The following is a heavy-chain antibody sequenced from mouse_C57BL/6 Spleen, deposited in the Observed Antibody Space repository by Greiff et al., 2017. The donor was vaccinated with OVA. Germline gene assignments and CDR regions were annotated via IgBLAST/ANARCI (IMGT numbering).Heavy chain of an antibody. CDR2: INPSTGGT. CDR3: ASRAESWFAY. Sequence: VQLQQSGPELVKPGASVKISCKASGYSFTGYYMNWVKQSPEKSLEWIGEINPSTGGTTYNQKFKAKATFTVDKSSSTAYMQLNSLTSEDSAVYYCASRAESWFAYWGQGTLVTVSA. J-gene: IGHJ3*01. CDR1: GYSFTGYY. V-gene: IGHV1-42*01.